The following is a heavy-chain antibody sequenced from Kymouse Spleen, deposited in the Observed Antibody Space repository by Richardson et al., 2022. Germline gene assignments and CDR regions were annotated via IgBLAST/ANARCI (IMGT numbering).Heavy chain of an antibody. D-gene: IGHD2-21*02. Sequence: EVQLVESGGGLVKPGGSLRLSCAASGFTFSNAWMSWVRQAPGKGLEWVGRIKSKTDGGTTDYAAPVKGRFTISRDDSKNTLYLQMNSLKTEDTAVYYCTTEAYCGGDCYSLDYWGQGTLVTVSS. CDR2: IKSKTDGGTT. J-gene: IGHJ4*02. CDR3: TTEAYCGGDCYSLDY. CDR1: GFTFSNAW. V-gene: IGHV3-15*01.